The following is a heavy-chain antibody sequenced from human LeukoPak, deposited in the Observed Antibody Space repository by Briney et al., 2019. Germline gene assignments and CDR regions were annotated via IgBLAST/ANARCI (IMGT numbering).Heavy chain of an antibody. J-gene: IGHJ4*02. Sequence: GGSLRLSCVVSGFTFSSYWMSWVRQAPGQGLEWVANMKQDGSEKYYVDSVKGRFTISRDNSKNTLYLQMNSLRAEDTAVYYCARERAAAGIDYWGQGTLVTVSS. CDR1: GFTFSSYW. V-gene: IGHV3-7*03. CDR2: MKQDGSEK. CDR3: ARERAAAGIDY. D-gene: IGHD6-13*01.